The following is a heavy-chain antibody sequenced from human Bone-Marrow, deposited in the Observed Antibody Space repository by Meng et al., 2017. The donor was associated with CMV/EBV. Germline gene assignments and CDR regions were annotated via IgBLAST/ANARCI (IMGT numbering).Heavy chain of an antibody. CDR3: ARLSGGKKYYFDY. Sequence: KATGETVTSNYMHWVQQAPGQGLGWMGIINPSGGSTSYAQKFQGRVTMTRDTSTSTVYMELSSMRSEDTAVYYCARLSGGKKYYFDYWGQGTLVTVSS. D-gene: IGHD3-10*01. V-gene: IGHV1-46*01. J-gene: IGHJ4*02. CDR2: INPSGGST. CDR1: GETVTSNY.